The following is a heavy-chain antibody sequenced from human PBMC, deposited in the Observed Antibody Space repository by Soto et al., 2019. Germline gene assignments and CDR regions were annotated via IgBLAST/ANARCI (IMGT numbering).Heavy chain of an antibody. V-gene: IGHV3-33*01. J-gene: IGHJ6*02. CDR2: IWYDGSNK. CDR3: ARDVVATIRYYYYYGMDV. CDR1: GFTFSSYG. D-gene: IGHD5-12*01. Sequence: QVQLVESGGGVVQPGRSLRLSCAASGFTFSSYGMHWVRQAPGKGLEWVAVIWYDGSNKYYADSVKGRFTISRDNSKNTLYLQMNSLRAEDTAVYYCARDVVATIRYYYYYGMDVWGQGTTVTVSS.